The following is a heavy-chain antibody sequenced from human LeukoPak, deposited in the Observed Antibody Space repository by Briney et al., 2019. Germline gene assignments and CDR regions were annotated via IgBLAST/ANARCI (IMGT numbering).Heavy chain of an antibody. Sequence: SETLSLTCTVSGGSISSSSYFWGWIRQPPGKGLEWIGSIYYSGSTYYNPSLKSRVTISVDTSNDQFSLMLSSVTAADTAVYYCVRITSPGYWGQGTLVTVSS. CDR2: IYYSGST. V-gene: IGHV4-39*01. CDR3: VRITSPGY. CDR1: GGSISSSSYF. D-gene: IGHD3-10*01. J-gene: IGHJ4*02.